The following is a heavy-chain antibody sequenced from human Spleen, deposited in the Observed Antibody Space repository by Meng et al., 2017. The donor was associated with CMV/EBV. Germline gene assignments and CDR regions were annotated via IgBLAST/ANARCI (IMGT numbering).Heavy chain of an antibody. CDR2: IYHDGRT. CDR1: GFTVSHDY. J-gene: IGHJ5*02. Sequence: EGRVGDTGGVFVQHGGSVRLSCAVSGFTVSHDYMSWVRQAPGKGLEWVSVIYHDGRTYYADSVKGRFTMSRDNSKNTVHLQMNSLRVEDTAVYYCARHDWFDPWGQGTLVTVSS. CDR3: ARHDWFDP. V-gene: IGHV3-66*04.